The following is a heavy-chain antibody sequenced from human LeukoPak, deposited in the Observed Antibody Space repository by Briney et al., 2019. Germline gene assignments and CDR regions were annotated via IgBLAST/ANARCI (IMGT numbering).Heavy chain of an antibody. D-gene: IGHD3-16*01. Sequence: PGGSLRLSCAASGFTVSSNYMSWVRQAPGKGLEWVSVIYSGGSTYYADSVKGRFTISRDNSKNTLYLQMNSLRAEDTAVYYCARDRLLGAVSSFDAFDIWGQGTMVTVSS. V-gene: IGHV3-66*01. CDR3: ARDRLLGAVSSFDAFDI. CDR1: GFTVSSNY. J-gene: IGHJ3*02. CDR2: IYSGGST.